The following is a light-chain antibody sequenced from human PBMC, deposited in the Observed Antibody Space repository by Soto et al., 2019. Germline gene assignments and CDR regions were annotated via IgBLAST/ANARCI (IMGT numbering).Light chain of an antibody. CDR1: QSISSW. V-gene: IGKV1-5*01. Sequence: DIQMTQSPSTLSASVGDRVTITCRASQSISSWLAWYQQKPGKAPKLLIYDASSLESGVPSRFSDSGSGTEFTLTISSLQPDDFATYYCQHYNSYSEAFGQGTKVDIK. CDR3: QHYNSYSEA. J-gene: IGKJ1*01. CDR2: DAS.